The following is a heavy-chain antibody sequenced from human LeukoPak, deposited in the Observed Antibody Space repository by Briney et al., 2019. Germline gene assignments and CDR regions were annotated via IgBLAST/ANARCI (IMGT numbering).Heavy chain of an antibody. J-gene: IGHJ4*02. V-gene: IGHV3-53*04. CDR1: GFTVSSKD. CDR3: ARDLPLDC. CDR2: IYSAGST. Sequence: SGGSLRLSCAASGFTVSSKDMSWVRQAPGRGLEWVSVIYSAGSTYYADSVKGRFTISRHNSKNTLYLQMNSLRPEDTAVYYCARDLPLDCWGQGTLVTVSS.